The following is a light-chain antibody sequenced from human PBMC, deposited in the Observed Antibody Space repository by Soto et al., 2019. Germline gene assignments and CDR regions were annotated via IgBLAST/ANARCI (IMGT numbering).Light chain of an antibody. CDR2: AAS. CDR1: QSISNSY. V-gene: IGKV3-20*01. CDR3: QQYGSSPRT. Sequence: EIVLTQSPGTLSLSPGERATLTCRASQSISNSYLAWHQQKPGQAPRLLIYAASNRATGIPDRFSGSGSGTDFTLTINRLEPEDFAVYYCQQYGSSPRTLGQGTKVEIK. J-gene: IGKJ1*01.